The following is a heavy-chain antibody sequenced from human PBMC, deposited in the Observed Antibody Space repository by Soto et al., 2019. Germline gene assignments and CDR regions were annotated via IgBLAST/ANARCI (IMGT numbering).Heavy chain of an antibody. CDR2: IYYVGST. D-gene: IGHD6-19*01. CDR1: GGPFISPQSY. Sequence: PSETLSLTCSVSGGPFISPQSYWGWILQPPGKGLEWIGAIYYVGSTYHNPSLKSRATISVDTSKSQLSLKLVAVSAADTAVYYCARSTVAGTPFDSWGQGILVTVSS. J-gene: IGHJ4*02. V-gene: IGHV4-39*01. CDR3: ARSTVAGTPFDS.